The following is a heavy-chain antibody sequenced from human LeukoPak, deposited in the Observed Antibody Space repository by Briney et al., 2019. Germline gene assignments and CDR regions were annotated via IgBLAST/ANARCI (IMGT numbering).Heavy chain of an antibody. D-gene: IGHD3-22*01. CDR1: GFSLTSYA. CDR2: LSSDGITQ. CDR3: ARGAPRVVAFDH. Sequence: HSGGSLRLSCVASGFSLTSYAMHWVRQAPGKGLEWVTILSSDGITQNYADSVRGRFTISRDDSKKTLYLQMNSLRREDTAIYYFARGAPRVVAFDHWGQGALVTVSS. V-gene: IGHV3-30*04. J-gene: IGHJ4*02.